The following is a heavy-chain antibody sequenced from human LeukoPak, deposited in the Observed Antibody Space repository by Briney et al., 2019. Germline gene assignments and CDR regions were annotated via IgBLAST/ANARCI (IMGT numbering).Heavy chain of an antibody. CDR1: GGSISSYF. CDR2: IYYIGRT. V-gene: IGHV4-59*01. CDR3: ARDQVSGAPHYCYYGMDV. Sequence: SETLSLTCIVSGGSISSYFWSWIRQPPAKGLAWVGYIYYIGRTNHNPSLKSRVTISVDTSKNQFSLKLSSVTAADTAVYYCARDQVSGAPHYCYYGMDVWGQGTTVTVSS. J-gene: IGHJ6*02. D-gene: IGHD1-26*01.